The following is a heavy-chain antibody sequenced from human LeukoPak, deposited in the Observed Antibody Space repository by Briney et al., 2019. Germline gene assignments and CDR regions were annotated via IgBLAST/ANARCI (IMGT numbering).Heavy chain of an antibody. Sequence: EASVKVSCKASGYTFTSYDINWVRQATGQGLEWMGWMNPNSGNTGYAQKFQGRVTMTRNTSISTAYMELSSLRSEDTAVYYCAREGDSGCDVGPDYWGQGTLVTVSS. V-gene: IGHV1-8*01. CDR3: AREGDSGCDVGPDY. CDR1: GYTFTSYD. J-gene: IGHJ4*02. CDR2: MNPNSGNT. D-gene: IGHD5-12*01.